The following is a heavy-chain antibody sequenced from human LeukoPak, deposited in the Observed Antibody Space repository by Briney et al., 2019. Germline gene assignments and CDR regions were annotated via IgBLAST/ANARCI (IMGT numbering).Heavy chain of an antibody. J-gene: IGHJ3*02. D-gene: IGHD4-23*01. V-gene: IGHV3-7*01. CDR1: AFTIRTYW. CDR3: ARERWSGGFDI. Sequence: GGSLRLSCAASAFTIRTYWMHWVRQAPGKGPEWVASVKGDDGESYYVDSVKGRFSVSRDNAKNSLYLQMNSLRAEDTAVYYCARERWSGGFDIWGLGTMVTVSS. CDR2: VKGDDGES.